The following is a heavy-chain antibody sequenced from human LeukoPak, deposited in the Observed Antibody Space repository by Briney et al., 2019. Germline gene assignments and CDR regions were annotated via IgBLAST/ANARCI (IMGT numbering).Heavy chain of an antibody. V-gene: IGHV4-59*08. CDR1: GGSISSYY. CDR2: IYYSGST. D-gene: IGHD3-3*01. CDR3: ARRRGNFWSDYYAFDY. J-gene: IGHJ4*02. Sequence: SEILSLTCTVSGGSISSYYWSWIRQPPGKGLEWIGYIYYSGSTNYNPSLTSRVTISLDTSKNQFSLKLSSVTAADTAVYYCARRRGNFWSDYYAFDYWGLGTLVTVSS.